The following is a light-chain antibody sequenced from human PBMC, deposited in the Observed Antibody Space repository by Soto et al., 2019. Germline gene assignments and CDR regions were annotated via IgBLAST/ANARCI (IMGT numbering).Light chain of an antibody. J-gene: IGKJ1*01. CDR2: GAS. CDR3: QQYNDWPWT. CDR1: QSVSFN. V-gene: IGKV3-15*01. Sequence: IVMTQSPATLSVSPGERATLSCRASQSVSFNLAWYQQKPGQAPRLLIYGASTRATGIPGRFSGSGSGTEVTLTISSLQSEDFAVYYCQQYNDWPWTFGQGTKVEIK.